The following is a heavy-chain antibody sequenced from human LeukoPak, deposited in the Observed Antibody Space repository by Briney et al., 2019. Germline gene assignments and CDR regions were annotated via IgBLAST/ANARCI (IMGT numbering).Heavy chain of an antibody. V-gene: IGHV4-59*01. CDR2: IYYSGST. CDR3: AGRGRDGYNTFDY. Sequence: PSETLSLTCTVSGGSISSYYWSWLRQPPGKGLEWIGYIYYSGSTNYNPSLKSRVTISVDTSKNQFSLKLSSVTAADTAVYYCAGRGRDGYNTFDYWGQGTLVTVSS. CDR1: GGSISSYY. J-gene: IGHJ4*02. D-gene: IGHD5-24*01.